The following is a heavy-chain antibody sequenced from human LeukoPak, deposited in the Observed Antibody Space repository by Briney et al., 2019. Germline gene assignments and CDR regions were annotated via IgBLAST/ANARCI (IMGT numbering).Heavy chain of an antibody. CDR3: ARFPGRTPARLFDY. D-gene: IGHD6-6*01. CDR2: TSSSSSYI. CDR1: GFTFSSYS. J-gene: IGHJ4*02. V-gene: IGHV3-21*01. Sequence: GGSLRLSCAASGFTFSSYSMNWVRQAPGKGLEWVSSTSSSSSYIYYADSVKGRFTISRDNAKNSLYLQMNSLRAEDTAVYYCARFPGRTPARLFDYWGQGTLVTVSS.